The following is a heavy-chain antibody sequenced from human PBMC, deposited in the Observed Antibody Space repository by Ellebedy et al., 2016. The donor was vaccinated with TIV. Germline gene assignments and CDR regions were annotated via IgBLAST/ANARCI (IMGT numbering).Heavy chain of an antibody. CDR2: LKSKTDGGTT. D-gene: IGHD3-10*01. V-gene: IGHV3-15*01. Sequence: GGSLRLXXAASGFTFSNAWMSWVRQAPGKGLEWVGRLKSKTDGGTTDCAAPVKDRFTISRDDSKTTLYLQMNSLKTEDTAVYYCTAKIFGSGSYDSWGQGTLVTVSS. CDR1: GFTFSNAW. CDR3: TAKIFGSGSYDS. J-gene: IGHJ4*02.